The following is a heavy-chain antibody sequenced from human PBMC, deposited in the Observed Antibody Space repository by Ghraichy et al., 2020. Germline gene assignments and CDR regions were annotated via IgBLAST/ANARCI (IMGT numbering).Heavy chain of an antibody. Sequence: SETLSLTCTVSGGSISSYYWSWIRQPPGKGLEWIGYIYYSGSTNYNPSLKSRVTISVDTSKNQFSLKLSSVTAADTAVYYCARVGYCTNGVCYRDWYFDLWGRGTLVTVSS. D-gene: IGHD2-8*01. CDR1: GGSISSYY. J-gene: IGHJ2*01. CDR2: IYYSGST. V-gene: IGHV4-59*01. CDR3: ARVGYCTNGVCYRDWYFDL.